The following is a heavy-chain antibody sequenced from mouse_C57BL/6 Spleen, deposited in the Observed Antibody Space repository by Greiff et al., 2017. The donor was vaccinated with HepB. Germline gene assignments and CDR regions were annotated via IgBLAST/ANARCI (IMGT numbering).Heavy chain of an antibody. CDR1: GYTFTDYN. CDR2: INPNNGGT. J-gene: IGHJ2*01. Sequence: EVKLQESGPELVKPGASVKIPCKASGYTFTDYNMDWVKQSHGKSLEWIGDINPNNGGTIYNQKFKGKATLTVDKSSSTAYMGLRSLTSEDTAVYYCARSYSNYDFDYWGQGTTLTVAS. V-gene: IGHV1-18*01. CDR3: ARSYSNYDFDY. D-gene: IGHD2-5*01.